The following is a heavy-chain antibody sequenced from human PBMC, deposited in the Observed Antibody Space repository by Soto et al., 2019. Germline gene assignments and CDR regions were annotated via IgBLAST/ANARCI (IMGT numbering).Heavy chain of an antibody. CDR3: ARDNLVVAAGDDYGDYVFSLALNY. Sequence: GGSLRLSCAASGFTFSSYSMNWVRQAPGKGLEWVSSISSSSSYIYYADSVKGRFTISRDNAKNSLYLQMNSLRAEDTAVFYCARDNLVVAAGDDYGDYVFSLALNYWGQGTLVTVSS. J-gene: IGHJ4*02. D-gene: IGHD4-17*01. CDR1: GFTFSSYS. CDR2: ISSSSSYI. V-gene: IGHV3-21*01.